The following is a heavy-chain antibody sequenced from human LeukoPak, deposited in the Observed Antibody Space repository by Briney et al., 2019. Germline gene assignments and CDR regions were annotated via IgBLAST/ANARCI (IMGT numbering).Heavy chain of an antibody. CDR2: ISGSGSDI. J-gene: IGHJ4*02. V-gene: IGHV3-11*04. CDR3: AKGAGGNGGI. D-gene: IGHD1-26*01. Sequence: TGGSLRLSCAASGFTFSDSYMSWIRQAPGKGLEWLSYISGSGSDISYADSVKGRITISRDNAKNSLYLQMNSLRAEDTAVYYCAKGAGGNGGIWGQGILVTVSS. CDR1: GFTFSDSY.